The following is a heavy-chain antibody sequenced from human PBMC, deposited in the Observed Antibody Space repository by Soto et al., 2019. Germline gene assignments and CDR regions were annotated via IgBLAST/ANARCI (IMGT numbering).Heavy chain of an antibody. CDR1: QFAFTTGW. J-gene: IGHJ4*02. Sequence: EVQLVESGGGLVKPGGSLRLACATSQFAFTTGWMSWVRQAPGKGLEWVCRIKSKTDGGTTDYAAPVKGRFTISRDDSKHTLFLQMNSLKIEDTAVYYCTTDGNFDYWGQGTLVTVAS. CDR3: TTDGNFDY. V-gene: IGHV3-15*01. CDR2: IKSKTDGGTT.